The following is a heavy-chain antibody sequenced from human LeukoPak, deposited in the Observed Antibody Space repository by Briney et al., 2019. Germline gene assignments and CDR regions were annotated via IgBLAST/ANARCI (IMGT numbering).Heavy chain of an antibody. CDR2: SIPIFGTA. J-gene: IGHJ3*02. V-gene: IGHV1-69*01. Sequence: ASVKVSCKASGGTFSSYAIILVRQAPGQRLEWRGGSIPIFGTANYAQKFQGRVTITADESTSTAYMELSSLRSEDTAVYYCARSGVPAAMRGSAFDIWGQGTMVTVSS. CDR1: GGTFSSYA. D-gene: IGHD2-2*01. CDR3: ARSGVPAAMRGSAFDI.